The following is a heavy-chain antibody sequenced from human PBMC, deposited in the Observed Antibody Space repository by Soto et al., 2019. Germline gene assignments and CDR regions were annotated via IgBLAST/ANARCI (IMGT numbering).Heavy chain of an antibody. D-gene: IGHD1-26*01. CDR2: ISYDGSDK. Sequence: GGSLRLSCAASGFTLSGYVLHWVRQAPGKGLEWVALISYDGSDKNYGDSVKGRFTISRDNSKNTLYLQMDSLRAEDTAMYYCATGMKWEHSYGMDVWGQGTTVTVSS. J-gene: IGHJ6*02. V-gene: IGHV3-30-3*01. CDR1: GFTLSGYV. CDR3: ATGMKWEHSYGMDV.